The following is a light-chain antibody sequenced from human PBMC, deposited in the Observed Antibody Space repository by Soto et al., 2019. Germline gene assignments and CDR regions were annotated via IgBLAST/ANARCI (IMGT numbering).Light chain of an antibody. Sequence: QSVLNQPASVSGSPGQSITISCSGTSSDVGGYNYVSWYQQHPGKAPKLMIYDVSNRPSGVSNRFSGSKSGNTASLTISGLQVEDEADYYCSSYTSSSTYVFGTGPKVTAL. CDR1: SSDVGGYNY. V-gene: IGLV2-14*01. CDR2: DVS. J-gene: IGLJ1*01. CDR3: SSYTSSSTYV.